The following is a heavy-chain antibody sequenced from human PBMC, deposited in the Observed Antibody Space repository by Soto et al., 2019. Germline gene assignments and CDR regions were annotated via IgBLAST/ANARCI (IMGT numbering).Heavy chain of an antibody. D-gene: IGHD6-6*01. V-gene: IGHV1-18*01. CDR1: GYTFTNFG. CDR2: ISGYNGNT. CDR3: ARDGIAARPTPDY. J-gene: IGHJ4*02. Sequence: ASVKFSCKASGYTFTNFGINWVRQAPGQGLEWMGWISGYNGNTKYAQKFQGRVTMTTDTSTSTAYMELRSLSSDDTALYYCARDGIAARPTPDYWGQGTLVTVSS.